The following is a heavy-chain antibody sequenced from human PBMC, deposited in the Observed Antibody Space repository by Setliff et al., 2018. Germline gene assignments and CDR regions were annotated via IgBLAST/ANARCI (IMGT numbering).Heavy chain of an antibody. CDR3: ARAHPSRMIVVVRAYYYFDY. V-gene: IGHV4-34*01. CDR2: INHSGST. J-gene: IGHJ4*02. D-gene: IGHD3-22*01. Sequence: SETLSLTCAVYGGSFSTYYWIWIRQPPGKGLEWIGEINHSGSTNYNPSLKSRVTISVDTSKNQFSLKLSSVTAADTAVYYCARAHPSRMIVVVRAYYYFDYWGQGTLVTVSS. CDR1: GGSFSTYY.